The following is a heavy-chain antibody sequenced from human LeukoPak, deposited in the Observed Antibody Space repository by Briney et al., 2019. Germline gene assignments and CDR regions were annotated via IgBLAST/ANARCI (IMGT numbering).Heavy chain of an antibody. CDR3: AKGRVVGTKVFDY. Sequence: GGSLRLSCTASGFTFSSYAMSWVRQAPGKGLEWVSVFGISSSSTYYADSVKGRFTISRDNSKNTLYLQMNNLRAEDTAIYYCAKGRVVGTKVFDYWGQGTLVTVSS. CDR1: GFTFSSYA. CDR2: FGISSSST. V-gene: IGHV3-23*01. J-gene: IGHJ4*02. D-gene: IGHD1-26*01.